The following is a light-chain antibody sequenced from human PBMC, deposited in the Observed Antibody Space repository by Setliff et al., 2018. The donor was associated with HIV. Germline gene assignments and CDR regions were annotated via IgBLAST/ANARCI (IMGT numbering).Light chain of an antibody. CDR1: SSDVGGYNY. CDR2: EVS. CDR3: SSYAITNTPP. V-gene: IGLV2-14*01. J-gene: IGLJ1*01. Sequence: QSALTQPASVSGSPGQSITNSCTGTSSDVGGYNYVSWYQQHPGKAPKLMIYEVSNRPSGVSNRFSGSKSGNTASLTISGLQAEDEADYYCSSYAITNTPPFGTGTKV.